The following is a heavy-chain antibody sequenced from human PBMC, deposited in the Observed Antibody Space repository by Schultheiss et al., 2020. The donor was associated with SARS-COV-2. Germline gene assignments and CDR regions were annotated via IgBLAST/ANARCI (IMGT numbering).Heavy chain of an antibody. CDR3: ASTSIAAAGKVDY. D-gene: IGHD6-13*01. CDR2: IYYSGST. J-gene: IGHJ4*02. CDR1: GGSISSGGYY. V-gene: IGHV4-61*08. Sequence: SETLSLTCTVSGGSISSGGYYWSWIRQHPGKGLEWIGYIYYSGSTNYNPSLKSRVTISVDTSKNQFSLKLSSVTAADTAVYYCASTSIAAAGKVDYWRQGTLVTVSS.